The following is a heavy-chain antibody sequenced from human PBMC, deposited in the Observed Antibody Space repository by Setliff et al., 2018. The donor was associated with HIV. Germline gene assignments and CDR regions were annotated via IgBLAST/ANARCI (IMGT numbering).Heavy chain of an antibody. J-gene: IGHJ4*02. CDR3: VRDDYGYNGKGFDY. CDR2: IYHSGST. V-gene: IGHV4-38-2*02. CDR1: GYSLSSDYY. D-gene: IGHD4-17*01. Sequence: PSETLSLTCAVSGYSLSSDYYWGWIRQPPGKGLEWIASIYHSGSTYYNPSLKSRVIISVDTSKNQFSLQLSSVTAADTAMYYCVRDDYGYNGKGFDYWGPGTLVTVSS.